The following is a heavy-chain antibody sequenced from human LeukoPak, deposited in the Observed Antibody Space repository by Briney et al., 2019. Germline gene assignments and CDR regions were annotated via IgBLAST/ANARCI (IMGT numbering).Heavy chain of an antibody. D-gene: IGHD6-19*01. V-gene: IGHV3-23*01. CDR3: ARDLGLSWLGTSYFDY. CDR1: GFTFSSYA. J-gene: IGHJ4*02. CDR2: ISGSGGST. Sequence: PGGSLRLSCAASGFTFSSYAMSWVRQAPGKGLEWVSAISGSGGSTYYADSVKGRFTISRDNSKNTLYLQMNSLRAEDTAVYYCARDLGLSWLGTSYFDYWGQGTLVTVSS.